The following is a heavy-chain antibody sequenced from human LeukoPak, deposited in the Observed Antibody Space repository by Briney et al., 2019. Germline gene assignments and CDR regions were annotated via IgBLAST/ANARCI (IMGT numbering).Heavy chain of an antibody. D-gene: IGHD7-27*01. CDR3: AGHRLGILDAFDM. Sequence: GESLKISCKGSGYTFTTYWIGWVRQMPGKGLEWMGIIYPGDSDTRYSPSFQGQVTISADKSISTAYLQWSSLKASDTAMYYCAGHRLGILDAFDMWGQGTMVSVSS. V-gene: IGHV5-51*01. J-gene: IGHJ3*02. CDR2: IYPGDSDT. CDR1: GYTFTTYW.